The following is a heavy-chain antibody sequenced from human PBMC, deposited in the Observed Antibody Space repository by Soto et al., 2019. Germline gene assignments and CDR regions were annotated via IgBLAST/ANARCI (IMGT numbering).Heavy chain of an antibody. CDR2: ISWNSGSI. Sequence: GGSLRLSCAASGFTFDDYAMHWVRQAPGKGLEWVSGISWNSGSIGYADSVKGRFTISRDNAKNSLYLQMNSLRAEDTALYYCAKDIRRYGDPTGDYYYGMDVWGQGTTVTVSS. D-gene: IGHD4-17*01. CDR1: GFTFDDYA. J-gene: IGHJ6*02. V-gene: IGHV3-9*01. CDR3: AKDIRRYGDPTGDYYYGMDV.